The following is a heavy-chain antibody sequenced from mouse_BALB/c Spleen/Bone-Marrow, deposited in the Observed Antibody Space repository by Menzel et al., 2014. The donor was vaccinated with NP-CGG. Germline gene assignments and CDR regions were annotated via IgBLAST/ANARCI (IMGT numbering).Heavy chain of an antibody. CDR1: GYTFTSYW. CDR3: ARGTARAMMDY. D-gene: IGHD3-2*01. CDR2: IHPSNGRT. J-gene: IGHJ4*01. V-gene: IGHV1S81*02. Sequence: QVQLQQPGTELVKPGASVKLSCKASGYTFTSYWIHWGKQGPGQGLEWIGEIHPSNGRTNYSEKFKTKATLTVDKSSCTAHMQLSSLTSEDSAVYYCARGTARAMMDYWGQGTSVTVSS.